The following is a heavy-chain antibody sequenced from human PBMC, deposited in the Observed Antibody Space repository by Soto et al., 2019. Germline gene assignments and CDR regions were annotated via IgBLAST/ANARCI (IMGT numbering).Heavy chain of an antibody. V-gene: IGHV3-13*01. CDR3: ARDRYYYDSSGYYGHAFDI. D-gene: IGHD3-22*01. J-gene: IGHJ3*02. CDR1: GFTFSSYD. CDR2: IGTAGDT. Sequence: EVQLVESGGGLVQPGGSLRLSCAASGFTFSSYDMHWVRQATGKGLEWVSAIGTAGDTYYPGSVKGRFAISRENAKNSLYLQMNSLRAGDTAVYYCARDRYYYDSSGYYGHAFDIWGQGTMVTVSS.